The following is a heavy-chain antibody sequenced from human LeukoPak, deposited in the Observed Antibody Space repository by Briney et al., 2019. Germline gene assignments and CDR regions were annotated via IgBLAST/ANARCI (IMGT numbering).Heavy chain of an antibody. J-gene: IGHJ3*02. V-gene: IGHV1-69*13. CDR1: GGTFSSYA. Sequence: SVKVSCKASGGTFSSYAISWVRQAPGQGLGWMGGIIPIFGTANYAQTLQVRVTITASESTSTAYMELSSLRSEDTAVYYCATATWYGGNPSGAFNSWGQGTMATVSS. D-gene: IGHD4/OR15-4a*01. CDR2: IIPIFGTA. CDR3: ATATWYGGNPSGAFNS.